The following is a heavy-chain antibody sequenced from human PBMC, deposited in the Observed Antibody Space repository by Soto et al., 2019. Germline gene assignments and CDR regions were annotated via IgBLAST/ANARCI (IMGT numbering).Heavy chain of an antibody. CDR3: ARDMHAGFTHYFDP. D-gene: IGHD1-26*01. CDR1: GAPISSSHW. V-gene: IGHV4-4*02. CDR2: IYHSGST. J-gene: IGHJ5*02. Sequence: SETLSLTCAVAGAPISSSHWWSWVRQPPGKGLEWIGEIYHSGSTNYNPSLKSRVTISVDKFKNQFSLKLSSVTAADTAVYYCARDMHAGFTHYFDPWGQGTLVTVSS.